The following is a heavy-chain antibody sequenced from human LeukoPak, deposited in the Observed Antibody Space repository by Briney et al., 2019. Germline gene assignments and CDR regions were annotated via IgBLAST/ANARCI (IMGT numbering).Heavy chain of an antibody. CDR3: VKVSSTVGATYFDY. CDR1: GFAFSSYA. V-gene: IGHV3-64D*06. D-gene: IGHD1-26*01. J-gene: IGHJ4*02. Sequence: GGSLRLSCSASGFAFSSYAMHWVRQAPGKGLEYLSGITNNGGTTYHADSVKGRFTISRDNSKNTLYFQMSSLRAEDTAVYYCVKVSSTVGATYFDYWGQGTLVTVSS. CDR2: ITNNGGTT.